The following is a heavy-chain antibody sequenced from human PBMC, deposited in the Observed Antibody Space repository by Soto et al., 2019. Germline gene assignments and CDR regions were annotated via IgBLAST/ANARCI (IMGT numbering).Heavy chain of an antibody. Sequence: QLQLQESGPGLAKPSETLSLTCTVSGGSISSSSYYWGWIRQPPGKGLEWIGSIYYSGSTYYNPSLKSRVTISVATSKNQFSLKLSSVTAADTAVYYCARRGGSSSWYSYWGQGTLVTVSS. V-gene: IGHV4-39*01. J-gene: IGHJ4*02. CDR1: GGSISSSSYY. CDR2: IYYSGST. CDR3: ARRGGSSSWYSY. D-gene: IGHD6-13*01.